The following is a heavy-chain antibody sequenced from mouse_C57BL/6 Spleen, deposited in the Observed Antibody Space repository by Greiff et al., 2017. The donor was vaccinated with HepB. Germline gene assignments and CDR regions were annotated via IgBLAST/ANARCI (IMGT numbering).Heavy chain of an antibody. J-gene: IGHJ2*01. Sequence: VQLQQSGPELVKPGASVKISCKASGYTFTDYYMNWVKQSQGKSLEWIGDINPNNGGTSYNQKFKGKATLTVDKSSSTAYMELRSLTSEDSAVYYCARDYDLDYWGQGTTLTVSS. CDR3: ARDYDLDY. D-gene: IGHD2-4*01. CDR1: GYTFTDYY. CDR2: INPNNGGT. V-gene: IGHV1-26*01.